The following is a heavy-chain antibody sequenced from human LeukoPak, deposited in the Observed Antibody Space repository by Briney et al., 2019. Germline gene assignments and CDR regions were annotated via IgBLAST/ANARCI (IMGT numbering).Heavy chain of an antibody. CDR1: GLTFSSYS. V-gene: IGHV3-7*01. CDR3: AREGDSSGFDAFDI. Sequence: PGGSLRLSCAASGLTFSSYSMSWVRQAPGKGLEWVATIKPDGRDTYYVDSVKGRFTISRDNAKNSLYLQMNSLRAEDTAVYYCAREGDSSGFDAFDIWGQGTMVTVSS. CDR2: IKPDGRDT. D-gene: IGHD3-22*01. J-gene: IGHJ3*02.